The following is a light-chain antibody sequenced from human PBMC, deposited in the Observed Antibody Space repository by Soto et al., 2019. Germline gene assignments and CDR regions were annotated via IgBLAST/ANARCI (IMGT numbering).Light chain of an antibody. CDR2: LGS. CDR1: QSLLHSNGYNY. Sequence: DIVMTQSPLSLPVTPGEPAFISCRSNQSLLHSNGYNYLDWYLQKPGQSPQLLIYLGSNRASGVPDRISGSGSGTDFTLRIRRVEAEDVGVYYCMQPLQSWTFGQGTKVDIK. J-gene: IGKJ1*01. V-gene: IGKV2-28*01. CDR3: MQPLQSWT.